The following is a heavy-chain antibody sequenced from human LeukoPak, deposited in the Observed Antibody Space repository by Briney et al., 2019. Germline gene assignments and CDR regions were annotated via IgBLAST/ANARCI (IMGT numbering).Heavy chain of an antibody. D-gene: IGHD2-15*01. V-gene: IGHV3-64*01. J-gene: IGHJ4*02. Sequence: PGGSLRLSCAASGFTFSNYAMHWVRQAPGKGLEYVSAISSNGGSTYYANSVKGRFTISRDNSKNTLYLQMGSLRTEDMAVYYCARGSVVVVATTPFFDYWGQGTLVTVSS. CDR1: GFTFSNYA. CDR2: ISSNGGST. CDR3: ARGSVVVVATTPFFDY.